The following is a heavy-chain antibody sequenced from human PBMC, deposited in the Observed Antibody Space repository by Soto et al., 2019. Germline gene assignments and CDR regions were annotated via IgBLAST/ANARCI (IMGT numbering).Heavy chain of an antibody. CDR1: GFTFSNYA. CDR3: AKHMITFGGVIVHPYYFDY. CDR2: ISGSGGGT. V-gene: IGHV3-23*01. D-gene: IGHD3-16*02. Sequence: EVQLLESGGGLVQPGGSLRLSCAASGFTFSNYAMSWVRQAPGKGLEWVSGISGSGGGTYSADSMKGRFTISRDNSKNTLHLQMNSLRADDTAVYYCAKHMITFGGVIVHPYYFDYWGQGNLVTVSS. J-gene: IGHJ4*02.